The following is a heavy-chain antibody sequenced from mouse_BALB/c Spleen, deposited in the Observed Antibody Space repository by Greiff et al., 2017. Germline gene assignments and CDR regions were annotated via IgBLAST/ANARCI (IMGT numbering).Heavy chain of an antibody. J-gene: IGHJ2*01. CDR1: GFTFSSYG. Sequence: DVHLVESGGDLVKPGGSLKLSCAASGFTFSSYGMSWVRQTPDKRLEWVATISSGGSYTYYPDSVKGRFTISRDNAKNTLYLQMSSLKSEDTAMYYCARRIYDGSFDYWGQGTTLTVSS. V-gene: IGHV5-6*01. D-gene: IGHD2-3*01. CDR3: ARRIYDGSFDY. CDR2: ISSGGSYT.